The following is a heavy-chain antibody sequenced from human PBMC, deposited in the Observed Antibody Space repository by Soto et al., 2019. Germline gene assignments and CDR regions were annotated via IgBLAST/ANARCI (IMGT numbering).Heavy chain of an antibody. CDR3: AREQLAYCGGDCWGDY. D-gene: IGHD2-21*02. CDR1: GFTFSSYG. CDR2: IWYDGSNK. V-gene: IGHV3-33*01. Sequence: QVQLVESGGGVVQPGRSLRLSCAASGFTFSSYGMHWVRQAPGKGLEWVAVIWYDGSNKYYADSVKGRFTISRDNSKNTLYLQMNSLRAEDTAVYCCAREQLAYCGGDCWGDYWGQGTLVTVSS. J-gene: IGHJ4*02.